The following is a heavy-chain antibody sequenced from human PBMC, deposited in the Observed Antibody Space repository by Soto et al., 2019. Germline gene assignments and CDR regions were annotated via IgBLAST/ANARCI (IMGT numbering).Heavy chain of an antibody. Sequence: PSQTLSLTCAISGDSVSSNSAAWNWIRQSPSRGLEWLGRTYYRSKWYNDYAVSVKSRITINPDTSKNQFSLQLNSVTPEDTAVYYCARRYSSSGHYYYYYMDVWGKGTTVTVSS. J-gene: IGHJ6*03. CDR3: ARRYSSSGHYYYYYMDV. CDR1: GDSVSSNSAA. V-gene: IGHV6-1*01. CDR2: TYYRSKWYN. D-gene: IGHD6-6*01.